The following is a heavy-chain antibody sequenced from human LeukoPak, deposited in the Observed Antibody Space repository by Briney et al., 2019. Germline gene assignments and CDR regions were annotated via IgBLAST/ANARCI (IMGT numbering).Heavy chain of an antibody. CDR2: IYYSGST. D-gene: IGHD3-3*01. Sequence: SETLSLTCAVYGGSFSGYYWGWIRQPPGKGLEWIGSIYYSGSTYYNPSLKSRVTISVDTSKNQFSLKLSSVTAADTAVYYCAREGGGYDFWSGYYTGRGYMDVWGKGTTVTVSS. V-gene: IGHV4-34*01. CDR3: AREGGGYDFWSGYYTGRGYMDV. J-gene: IGHJ6*03. CDR1: GGSFSGYY.